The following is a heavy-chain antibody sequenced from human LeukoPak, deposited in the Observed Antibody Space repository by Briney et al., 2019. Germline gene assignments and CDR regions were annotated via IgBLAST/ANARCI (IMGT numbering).Heavy chain of an antibody. J-gene: IGHJ6*04. CDR2: IYSGGST. CDR1: GFTVSSNY. V-gene: IGHV3-53*01. CDR3: ARDAVSGYYGMDV. Sequence: GSLRLSCAASGFTVSSNYMSWVRQAPGKGLEWVSVIYSGGSTYYADSVKGRFTISRDNSKNTLYLQMNSLRAEDTAVYYCARDAVSGYYGMDVWGKGTTVTVSS. D-gene: IGHD3-16*01.